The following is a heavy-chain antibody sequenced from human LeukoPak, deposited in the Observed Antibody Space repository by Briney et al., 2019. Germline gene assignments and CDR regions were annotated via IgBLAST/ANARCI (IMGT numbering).Heavy chain of an antibody. CDR3: ARRGVAAAATNFDY. V-gene: IGHV4-39*02. J-gene: IGHJ4*02. CDR1: GGSISGYY. D-gene: IGHD3-10*01. CDR2: IYYSGTP. Sequence: PSETLSLTCTVSGGSISGYYWGWIRQPPGKGREWIGSIYYSGTPYYNPSLETRLTISVDTSKSHFSQKLSSVTAADTAVYYCARRGVAAAATNFDYWSQGTLVTVSS.